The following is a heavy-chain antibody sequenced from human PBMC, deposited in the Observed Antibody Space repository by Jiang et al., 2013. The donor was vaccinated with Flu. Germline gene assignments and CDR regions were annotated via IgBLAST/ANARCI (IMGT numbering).Heavy chain of an antibody. D-gene: IGHD6-19*01. J-gene: IGHJ6*02. CDR2: INPSGGST. CDR1: GYTFTSYY. V-gene: IGHV1-46*01. CDR3: ARDSVAVAKPYYYYGMDV. Sequence: SGAEVKKPGASVKVSCKASGYTFTSYYMHWVRQAPGQGLEWMGIINPSGGSTSYAQKFQGRVTMTRDTSTSTVYMELSSLRSEDTAVYYCARDSVAVAKPYYYYGMDVWGQGTTVTVSS.